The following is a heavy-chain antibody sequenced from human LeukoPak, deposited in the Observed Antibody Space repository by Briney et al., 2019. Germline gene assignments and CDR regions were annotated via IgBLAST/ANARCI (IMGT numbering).Heavy chain of an antibody. CDR2: IWYDGSNK. V-gene: IGHV3-33*06. D-gene: IGHD6-19*01. CDR3: AKASLYSSGWHAFDY. CDR1: GFTFSSYG. J-gene: IGHJ4*02. Sequence: PGGSLSLSCAASGFTFSSYGMHWVRQAPGKGLEWVAVIWYDGSNKYYADSVKGRFTISRDNSKNTLYLQMNSLRAEDTAVCYCAKASLYSSGWHAFDYWGQGTLVTVSS.